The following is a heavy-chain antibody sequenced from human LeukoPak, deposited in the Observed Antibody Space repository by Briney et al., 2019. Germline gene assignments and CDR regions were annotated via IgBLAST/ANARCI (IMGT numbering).Heavy chain of an antibody. CDR3: ARGRMAAAGIRYFQH. V-gene: IGHV4-39*01. Sequence: SETLSLTCSVSGASIRSDSASVRSSGYYWGWVRQPPGKGLEWFGSIYYSGATYYNPSLKSRVTISVDTSKNQFSLKLSSVTAADTAVYYCARGRMAAAGIRYFQHWGQGTLVTVSS. CDR2: IYYSGAT. J-gene: IGHJ1*01. D-gene: IGHD6-13*01. CDR1: GASIRSDSASVRSSGYY.